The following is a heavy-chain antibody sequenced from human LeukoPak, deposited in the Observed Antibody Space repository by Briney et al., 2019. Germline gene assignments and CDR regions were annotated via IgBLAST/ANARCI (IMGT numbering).Heavy chain of an antibody. CDR3: ARREMATTNFDY. D-gene: IGHD5-24*01. V-gene: IGHV4-39*01. CDR1: GGSISSSSYY. CDR2: IYYSGST. Sequence: SETLSLTCTVSGGSISSSSYYWGWIRQPPGKGLEWIGSIYYSGSTYYNPSLKSRVTISADTSKNQFSLRLSSVTAADTAVYYCARREMATTNFDYWGQGTLVTVSS. J-gene: IGHJ4*02.